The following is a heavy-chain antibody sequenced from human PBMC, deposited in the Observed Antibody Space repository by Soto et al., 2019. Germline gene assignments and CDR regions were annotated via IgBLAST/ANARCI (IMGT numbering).Heavy chain of an antibody. D-gene: IGHD6-13*01. Sequence: GGSLRLSCAASGFTFDDYAMHWVRQAPGKGLEWVSGISWNSGSIGYADSVKGRFTISRDNAKNSLYLQMNSLRAEDTALYYCAKDIIAAALDAFDIWGQGTMVTV. CDR2: ISWNSGSI. V-gene: IGHV3-9*01. J-gene: IGHJ3*02. CDR3: AKDIIAAALDAFDI. CDR1: GFTFDDYA.